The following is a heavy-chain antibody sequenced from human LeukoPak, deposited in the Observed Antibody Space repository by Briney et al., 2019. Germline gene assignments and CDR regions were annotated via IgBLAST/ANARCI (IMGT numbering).Heavy chain of an antibody. V-gene: IGHV1-46*01. D-gene: IGHD2-15*01. CDR1: GYTFTSYY. Sequence: ASVKVSCKASGYTFTSYYMHWVRQAPGQGLEWMGLINPTGGSTGYAQKFQGRVTMTRDMSTSTDYMELSSLRSDDTAVYYCARDRGVDYCSGGSCSHYYYYMDVWGKGTTVTISS. J-gene: IGHJ6*03. CDR2: INPTGGST. CDR3: ARDRGVDYCSGGSCSHYYYYMDV.